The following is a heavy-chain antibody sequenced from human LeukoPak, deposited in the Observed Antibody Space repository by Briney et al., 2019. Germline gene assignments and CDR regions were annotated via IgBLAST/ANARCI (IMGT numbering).Heavy chain of an antibody. CDR3: ARDVFSGGSH. CDR2: THDSGNS. V-gene: IGHV4-59*12. D-gene: IGHD1-26*01. J-gene: IGHJ4*02. Sequence: KTSETLSLTCTVSGGSITNNYWAWIRQPPGKGLEWIGYTHDSGNSNYNPSLRSRVTISIDTSKNQFSLKLSSVTAADTAVYYCARDVFSGGSHWGQGTLVTVSS. CDR1: GGSITNNY.